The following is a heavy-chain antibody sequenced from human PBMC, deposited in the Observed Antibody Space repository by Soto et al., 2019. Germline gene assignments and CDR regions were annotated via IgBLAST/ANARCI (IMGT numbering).Heavy chain of an antibody. CDR1: GGSISSYY. Sequence: SETLSLTCTVSGGSISSYYWSWIRQPPGKGLEWIGYIYYSGSTNYDPSLKSRVTISVDTSKNQFSLKLSSVTAADTAVYYCASVYCSSTSCLGYNWFDPWGQGTLVTVSS. D-gene: IGHD2-2*01. V-gene: IGHV4-59*01. CDR3: ASVYCSSTSCLGYNWFDP. CDR2: IYYSGST. J-gene: IGHJ5*02.